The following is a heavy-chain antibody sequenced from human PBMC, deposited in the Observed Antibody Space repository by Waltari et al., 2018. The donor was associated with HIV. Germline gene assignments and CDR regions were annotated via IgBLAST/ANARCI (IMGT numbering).Heavy chain of an antibody. Sequence: QVQLVPSGAAVKKPGSSVKASCRASGGTFSSYAITWVRQAPGQGLEWMGGMIPIVGTTNYAQGFQGRGTTTADESTSTAYMELSSLRYEDTAVYYCARVVPFVVGPFAHMDVWGQGTTVTVSS. CDR1: GGTFSSYA. CDR2: MIPIVGTT. D-gene: IGHD3-3*02. J-gene: IGHJ6*02. CDR3: ARVVPFVVGPFAHMDV. V-gene: IGHV1-69*12.